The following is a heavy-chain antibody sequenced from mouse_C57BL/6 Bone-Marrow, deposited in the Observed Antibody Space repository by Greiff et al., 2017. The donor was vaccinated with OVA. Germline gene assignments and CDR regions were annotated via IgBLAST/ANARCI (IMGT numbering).Heavy chain of an antibody. D-gene: IGHD4-1*01. CDR2: INPSSGYT. Sequence: QVQLQQSGADLARPGASVKMSCKASGYTFTSYTMHWVNQRPGQGLEWIGYINPSSGYTKYNQKFKDKATLTADKSSSTADMQLSSLTSEDSAVYYCARGTGKTYYVDYWGQGTTRTVSS. V-gene: IGHV1-4*01. CDR1: GYTFTSYT. J-gene: IGHJ2*01. CDR3: ARGTGKTYYVDY.